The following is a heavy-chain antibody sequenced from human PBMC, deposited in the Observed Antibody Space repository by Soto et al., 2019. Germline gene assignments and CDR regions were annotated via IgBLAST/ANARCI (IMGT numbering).Heavy chain of an antibody. J-gene: IGHJ6*02. CDR1: GFTFSSYW. V-gene: IGHV3-74*01. CDR2: INSDGSST. D-gene: IGHD6-19*01. CDR3: SFQWLVHYYYGMDV. Sequence: SLRLSCAASGFTFSSYWMHWVRQAPGKGLVWVSRINSDGSSTSYADSVKGRFTISRDNAKNTLYLQMNSLRAEDTAVYYCSFQWLVHYYYGMDVWGQGTTVTVSS.